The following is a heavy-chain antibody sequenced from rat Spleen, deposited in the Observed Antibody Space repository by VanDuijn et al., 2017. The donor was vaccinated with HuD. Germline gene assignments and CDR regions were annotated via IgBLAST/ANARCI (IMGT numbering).Heavy chain of an antibody. CDR2: IIYNGSGT. CDR3: ATPYYDGTYYYVYYVMDA. V-gene: IGHV5S10*01. J-gene: IGHJ4*01. CDR1: GFTFSDYA. D-gene: IGHD1-12*02. Sequence: EVQLVESGGGLVQPGNSLKLSCAASGFTFSDYAMAWVRRSPKKGLEWVAIIIYNGSGTYYRDSVKGRFTISRDNAKSTLYLKMDSLRSEDTATYYCATPYYDGTYYYVYYVMDAWGHGTSVTVSS.